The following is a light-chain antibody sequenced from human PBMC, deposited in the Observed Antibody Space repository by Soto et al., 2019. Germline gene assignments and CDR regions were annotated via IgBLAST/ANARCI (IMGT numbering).Light chain of an antibody. CDR3: QQYNNWPRT. CDR1: QSVSSN. J-gene: IGKJ2*01. Sequence: IVMTQSPATLSVSRGERATLSCRAGQSVSSNLAWYQQKPGQAPRLLIYGASTRATAIPARFSGSGSGTEFTLTISSLQSEDSAVYYCQQYNNWPRTFGQGTKLEIK. CDR2: GAS. V-gene: IGKV3-15*01.